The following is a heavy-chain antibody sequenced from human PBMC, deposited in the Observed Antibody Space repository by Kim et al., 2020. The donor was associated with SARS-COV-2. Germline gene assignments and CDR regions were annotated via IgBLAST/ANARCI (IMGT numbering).Heavy chain of an antibody. V-gene: IGHV4-39*01. CDR2: IYYSGST. CDR3: AGIAMVRSSGY. CDR1: GGSISSSSYY. D-gene: IGHD3-10*01. Sequence: SETLSLTCTVSGGSISSSSYYWGWIRQPPGKGLEWIGSIYYSGSTYYNPSLKSRVTISVDTSKNQFSLKLSSVTAADTAVYYCAGIAMVRSSGYWGQGTLVTVSS. J-gene: IGHJ4*02.